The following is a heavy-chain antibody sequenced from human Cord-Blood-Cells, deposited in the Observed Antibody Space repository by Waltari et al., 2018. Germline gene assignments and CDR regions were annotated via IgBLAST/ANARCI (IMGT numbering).Heavy chain of an antibody. D-gene: IGHD7-27*01. Sequence: QVQLVQAGAEEKKPGPSLAVAGSASGYTFTGNYRHLVRQAPGQWLEWMGWINPNSGGTNYAQKFQGWVTRTRDTSISTAYMELSRLRSDDTAVYYCAREGMLGQGWFDPWGQGTLVTVSS. J-gene: IGHJ5*02. V-gene: IGHV1-2*04. CDR3: AREGMLGQGWFDP. CDR1: GYTFTGNY. CDR2: INPNSGGT.